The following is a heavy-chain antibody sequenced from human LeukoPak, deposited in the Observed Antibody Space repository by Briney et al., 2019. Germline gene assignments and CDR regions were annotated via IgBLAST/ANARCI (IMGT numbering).Heavy chain of an antibody. D-gene: IGHD2/OR15-2a*01. CDR2: SRNKAKSYTT. J-gene: IGHJ4*02. CDR1: GFTFSDHF. Sequence: PGGSLRLSCAVSGFTFSDHFLDWVRQAPGKGLEWVGRSRNKAKSYTTEYAASVKGRFTISRDDSKNSLYLQMNSLRAEDTAVYYCAVIVVLPPNFDYWGQGTLVTVSS. V-gene: IGHV3-72*01. CDR3: AVIVVLPPNFDY.